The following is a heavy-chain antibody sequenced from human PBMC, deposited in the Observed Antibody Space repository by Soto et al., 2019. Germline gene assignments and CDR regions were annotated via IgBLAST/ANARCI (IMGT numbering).Heavy chain of an antibody. CDR2: VNPTRGDT. CDR1: GYSFTSYD. Sequence: QVQLVQSGAEVKKPGASVKVSCKASGYSFTSYDMNWVRQAPGQGLEWMGWVNPTRGDTDYAQKFQDRVTMTTDTSIRTAYMELSSLRSEDTAVYYCARVSFLAPVTGAEIFDFWGQGTMVTVSS. V-gene: IGHV1-8*01. J-gene: IGHJ3*01. CDR3: ARVSFLAPVTGAEIFDF. D-gene: IGHD2-21*02.